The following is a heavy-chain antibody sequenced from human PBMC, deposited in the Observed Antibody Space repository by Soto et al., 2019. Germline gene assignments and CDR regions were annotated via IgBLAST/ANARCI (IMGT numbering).Heavy chain of an antibody. J-gene: IGHJ4*02. D-gene: IGHD2-15*01. CDR2: IYYDGSNK. CDR1: GFTFSSYA. Sequence: GGSLRLSCAASGFTFSSYAMHWVRQAPGKGLEWVAVIYYDGSNKYYVDSVKGRFTISRDNPKNTLYLQMNSLRAEDTAVYYCARPYCSGGICYYYFDYWGQGTLVTVSS. CDR3: ARPYCSGGICYYYFDY. V-gene: IGHV3-33*01.